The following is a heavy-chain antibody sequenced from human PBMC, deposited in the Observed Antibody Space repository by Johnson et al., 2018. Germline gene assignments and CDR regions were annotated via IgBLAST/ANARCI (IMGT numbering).Heavy chain of an antibody. D-gene: IGHD2-8*02. J-gene: IGHJ4*02. V-gene: IGHV3-33*01. CDR1: GFTFSNYA. Sequence: QVQLVQSGGGVVQPGGSLRLSCAASGFTFSNYAMHWVRQAPGRGLEWVAVIWYDGSKKYYTDSVKGRFTISRDNSKNPVELQMNSLRAEDTAVYYCARRGNFYDTGGQLTFFDYWGQGALVTVSS. CDR2: IWYDGSKK. CDR3: ARRGNFYDTGGQLTFFDY.